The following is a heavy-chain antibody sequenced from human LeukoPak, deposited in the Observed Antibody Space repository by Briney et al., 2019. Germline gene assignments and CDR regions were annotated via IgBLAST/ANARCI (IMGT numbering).Heavy chain of an antibody. D-gene: IGHD2-2*01. CDR3: ARGGLPAATPFDY. CDR1: GGTFSSYA. CDR2: IIPIFGTA. Sequence: SVKVSCKASGGTFSSYAISWVRQAPGQGLEWMGGIIPIFGTANYAQKFQGRVTITADESTSTAYMELSSLRSEDTAVYYCARGGLPAATPFDYWGQGTLVTVSS. J-gene: IGHJ4*02. V-gene: IGHV1-69*13.